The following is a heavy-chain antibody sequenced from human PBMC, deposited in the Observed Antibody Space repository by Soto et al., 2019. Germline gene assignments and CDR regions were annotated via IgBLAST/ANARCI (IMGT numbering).Heavy chain of an antibody. CDR3: AHAGDYDLLTFDH. Sequence: QITLKESGPTLVRPAQTLTLTCGFSGFSLSSYGMGVAWIRQPPGKALEWLALIYWDDDKRYSPSLKDRLAISKDTSSNQVVLTITNMDPGDTATYFCAHAGDYDLLTFDHWGPGTLVTVSP. J-gene: IGHJ4*02. CDR1: GFSLSSYGMG. D-gene: IGHD4-17*01. V-gene: IGHV2-5*02. CDR2: IYWDDDK.